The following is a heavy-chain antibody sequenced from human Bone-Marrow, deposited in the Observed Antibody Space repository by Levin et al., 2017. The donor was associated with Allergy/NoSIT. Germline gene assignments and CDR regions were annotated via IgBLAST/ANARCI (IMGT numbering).Heavy chain of an antibody. V-gene: IGHV3-9*01. D-gene: IGHD3-3*01. CDR1: GFTLGNHA. CDR2: ISWNSGFL. J-gene: IGHJ4*02. CDR3: ARDKGRRNGVLDD. Sequence: SLKISCAASGFTLGNHAMHWVRQAPGKGLEWVSSISWNSGFLDFADSVKGRFTISRDNAKNSLYLRMKSLTVEDTAVYFCARDKGRRNGVLDDWGQGTLVSVSS.